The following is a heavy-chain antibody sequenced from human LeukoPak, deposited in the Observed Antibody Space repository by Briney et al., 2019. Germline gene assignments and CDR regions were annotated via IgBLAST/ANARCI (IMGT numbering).Heavy chain of an antibody. V-gene: IGHV4-59*08. CDR2: IYHSGST. CDR3: ARGPYSYDSSGAFDI. J-gene: IGHJ3*02. D-gene: IGHD3-22*01. CDR1: GGSISSYY. Sequence: PSETLSLTCTVSGGSISSYYWSWIRQPPGKGLEWIGYIYHSGSTNYKPSLKSRVTISVDTSKNQFSLKLSSVTAADTAVYFCARGPYSYDSSGAFDIWGQGTMVTVSS.